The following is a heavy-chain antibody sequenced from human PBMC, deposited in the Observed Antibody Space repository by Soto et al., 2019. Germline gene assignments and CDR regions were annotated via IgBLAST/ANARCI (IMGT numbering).Heavy chain of an antibody. V-gene: IGHV3-33*01. CDR2: IWFDGGDK. D-gene: IGHD6-6*01. Sequence: QVKLVESGGGVVQPGRSLRLSCAASGFTFSNFGMHWVRQAPGKGLEWVAVIWFDGGDKHYVDSVEGRFTISRDNSKNTVYLQMNSLSPEDTAGYYCARDRYTTTSYGMDVWGQGTAVTVSS. J-gene: IGHJ6*02. CDR3: ARDRYTTTSYGMDV. CDR1: GFTFSNFG.